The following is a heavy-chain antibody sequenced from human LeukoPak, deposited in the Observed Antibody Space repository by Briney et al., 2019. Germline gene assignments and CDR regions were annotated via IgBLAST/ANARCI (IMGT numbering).Heavy chain of an antibody. CDR3: AREEIDGYNSCVDY. D-gene: IGHD5-12*01. V-gene: IGHV3-30-3*01. CDR2: ISYDGSNK. CDR1: GFTFSSYA. Sequence: PGGSLRLSCAASGFTFSSYAMHWVRQAPGKGLEWVAVISYDGSNKYYADSVKGRFTISRDNSKNTLYLQMNSLRAEDTAVYYCAREEIDGYNSCVDYWGQGTLVTVSS. J-gene: IGHJ4*02.